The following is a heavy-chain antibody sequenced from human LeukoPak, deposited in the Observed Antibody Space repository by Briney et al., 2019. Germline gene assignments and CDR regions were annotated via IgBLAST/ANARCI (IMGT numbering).Heavy chain of an antibody. J-gene: IGHJ4*02. CDR2: ISSSSSYI. CDR1: GFSFSDYS. Sequence: GGSLRLSCAASGFSFSDYSINWVRQAPGKGLEWVSSISSSSSYIYYADSVKGRFTISRDNAKNSLYLQMNSLRAEDTAVYYCARGGCHAYYLDYWGQGSLVTVSS. CDR3: ARGGCHAYYLDY. V-gene: IGHV3-21*01.